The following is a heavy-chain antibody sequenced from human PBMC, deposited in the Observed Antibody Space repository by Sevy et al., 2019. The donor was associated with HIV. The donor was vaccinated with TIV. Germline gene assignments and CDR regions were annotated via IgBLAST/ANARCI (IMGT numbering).Heavy chain of an antibody. CDR3: ARDLPPSATTVAHFDY. CDR2: ISNSGSDI. CDR1: GFTFSSYE. V-gene: IGHV3-48*03. J-gene: IGHJ4*02. D-gene: IGHD4-17*01. Sequence: GGSQRLSCVASGFTFSSYEMNWVRQAPGKGLEWVSYISNSGSDIHYSDSLRGRFTISRDNAKNSLFLQMNSLRAEDTAVYYCARDLPPSATTVAHFDYWGQGTLVTVSS.